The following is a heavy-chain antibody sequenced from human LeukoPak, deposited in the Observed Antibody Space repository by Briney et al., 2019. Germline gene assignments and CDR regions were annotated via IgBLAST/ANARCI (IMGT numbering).Heavy chain of an antibody. D-gene: IGHD3-9*01. CDR2: ITPHNGGT. J-gene: IGHJ4*02. Sequence: ASVRVSCKTSGYTFTAYYIHWVRQAPGQGLEWMGLITPHNGGTKYAQKFQGRVTMTRDTSIFAAFMELSRLRSDDTAVYYCASVATPAYDILTGYYGALDYWGQGTLVTVSS. V-gene: IGHV1-2*02. CDR3: ASVATPAYDILTGYYGALDY. CDR1: GYTFTAYY.